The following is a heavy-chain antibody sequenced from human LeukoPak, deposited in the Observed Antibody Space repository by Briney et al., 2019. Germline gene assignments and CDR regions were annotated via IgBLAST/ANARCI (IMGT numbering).Heavy chain of an antibody. CDR2: IFHTGHT. Sequence: SETLSLTCAVSGGSISSGDYPWSWLRQPPGKGLEWIGYIFHTGHTSYNPSPKSRVTISVDMSKNQLSLKLSSVTAADTAVYYCARGFYGSGSQFDYWGQGTLVTVSS. CDR1: GGSISSGDYP. V-gene: IGHV4-30-2*01. CDR3: ARGFYGSGSQFDY. J-gene: IGHJ4*02. D-gene: IGHD3-10*01.